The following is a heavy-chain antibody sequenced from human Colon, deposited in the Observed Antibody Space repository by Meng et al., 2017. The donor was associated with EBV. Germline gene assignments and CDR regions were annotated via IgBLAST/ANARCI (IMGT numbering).Heavy chain of an antibody. D-gene: IGHD2-21*02. CDR1: GGSLSSRNW. V-gene: IGHV4-4*02. Sequence: QVRRRGSGPGLGKASGTLSLPFSVSGGSLSSRNWWSWVRQPPGKGLEWIGEIYHSGSTNYNPSLKSRVTISVDESKNQFSLRLSSVTAADTAVYYCARVGAYCGGDCYHPRWGQGTLVTVSS. J-gene: IGHJ4*02. CDR2: IYHSGST. CDR3: ARVGAYCGGDCYHPR.